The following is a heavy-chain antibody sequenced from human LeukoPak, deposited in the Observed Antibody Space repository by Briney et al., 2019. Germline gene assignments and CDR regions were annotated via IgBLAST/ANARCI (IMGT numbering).Heavy chain of an antibody. D-gene: IGHD2-2*01. Sequence: VASVKVSCKASGYTFTGYYMHWVRQAPGQGLEWMGWINPSSGGTNYAQKFQGRVTMTRDTSISTAYMELSRLRSDDTAVYYCARDLGYCSSTSCYVSYYYGMDVWGQGTTVTVSS. CDR2: INPSSGGT. CDR1: GYTFTGYY. J-gene: IGHJ6*02. V-gene: IGHV1-2*02. CDR3: ARDLGYCSSTSCYVSYYYGMDV.